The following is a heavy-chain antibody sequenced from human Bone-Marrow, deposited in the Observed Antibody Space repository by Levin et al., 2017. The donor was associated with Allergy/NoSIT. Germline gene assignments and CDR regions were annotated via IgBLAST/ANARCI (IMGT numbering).Heavy chain of an antibody. Sequence: ASVKVSCKASGYTFTGYYMHWVRQAPGQGLEWMGRINPNSGGTNYAQKFQGRVTMTRDTSISTAYMELSRLRSDDTAVYYCARPVSAGIAARPWYFDLWGRGTLVTVSS. V-gene: IGHV1-2*06. CDR2: INPNSGGT. CDR3: ARPVSAGIAARPWYFDL. D-gene: IGHD6-6*01. J-gene: IGHJ2*01. CDR1: GYTFTGYY.